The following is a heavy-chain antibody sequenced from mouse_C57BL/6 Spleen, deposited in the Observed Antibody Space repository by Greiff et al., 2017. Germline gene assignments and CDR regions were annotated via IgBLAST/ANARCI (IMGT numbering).Heavy chain of an antibody. CDR1: GFTFSSYG. CDR2: ISSGGSYT. D-gene: IGHD3-2*01. Sequence: EVQVVESGGDLVKPGGSLKLSCAASGFTFSSYGMSWVRQTPDKRLEWVATISSGGSYTYYPDSVKGRFTISRDNAKNTLYLQMSSLKSEDTAMYYCARQRHTGPYYYAMDYWGQGTSVTVSS. V-gene: IGHV5-6*01. CDR3: ARQRHTGPYYYAMDY. J-gene: IGHJ4*01.